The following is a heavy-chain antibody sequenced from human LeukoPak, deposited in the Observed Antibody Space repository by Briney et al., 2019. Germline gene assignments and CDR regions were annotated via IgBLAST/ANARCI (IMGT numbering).Heavy chain of an antibody. Sequence: SETLSLTCTVSGGSISSGGYYWSWIRQPPGKGLEWIGYIYHSGSTYYNPSLKSRVTISVDRSKNQFSLKLSSVTAADTAVYYCAIRLSSTSWNWYFDLWGRGTLVTVSS. D-gene: IGHD2-2*01. CDR1: GGSISSGGYY. V-gene: IGHV4-30-2*01. CDR3: AIRLSSTSWNWYFDL. CDR2: IYHSGST. J-gene: IGHJ2*01.